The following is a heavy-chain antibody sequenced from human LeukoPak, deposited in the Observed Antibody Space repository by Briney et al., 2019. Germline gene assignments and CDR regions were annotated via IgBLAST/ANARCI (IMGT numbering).Heavy chain of an antibody. CDR2: INHSGST. CDR3: ARIAARRRDAFDI. D-gene: IGHD6-6*01. J-gene: IGHJ3*02. CDR1: GRSFSGYY. Sequence: SETLSLTCAVYGRSFSGYYWSWIRQPPGKGLEWIGEINHSGSTNHNPSLKSRVTISVDTSKNQFSLKLSSVTAADTAVYYCARIAARRRDAFDIWGQGTMVTVSS. V-gene: IGHV4-34*01.